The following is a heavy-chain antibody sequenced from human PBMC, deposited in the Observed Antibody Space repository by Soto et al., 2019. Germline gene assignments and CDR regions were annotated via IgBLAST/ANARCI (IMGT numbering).Heavy chain of an antibody. Sequence: SVKVSCKASGGTFSSYAISWVRQAPGQGLEWMGGIIPIFGTANYAQKFQGRVTITADKSTSTAYMELSSLRSEDTTVYYCARASYAGHWFDPWGQGTLVTVSS. J-gene: IGHJ5*02. CDR1: GGTFSSYA. CDR3: ARASYAGHWFDP. V-gene: IGHV1-69*06. D-gene: IGHD2-2*01. CDR2: IIPIFGTA.